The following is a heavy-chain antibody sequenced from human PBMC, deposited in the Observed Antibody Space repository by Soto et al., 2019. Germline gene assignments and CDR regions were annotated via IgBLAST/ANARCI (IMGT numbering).Heavy chain of an antibody. V-gene: IGHV3-33*01. D-gene: IGHD3-16*01. J-gene: IGHJ4*02. CDR3: TLYDYIWASYTSLDY. CDR2: IWYDGSNK. CDR1: GFTFSSYG. Sequence: PGGSLRLSCAASGFTFSSYGIHWVRQAPGKGLEWVAVIWYDGSNKYYADSVKGRFTISRDNSKNTLSLQMNSLRAEDTALYYCTLYDYIWASYTSLDYWGQGTLVTVSS.